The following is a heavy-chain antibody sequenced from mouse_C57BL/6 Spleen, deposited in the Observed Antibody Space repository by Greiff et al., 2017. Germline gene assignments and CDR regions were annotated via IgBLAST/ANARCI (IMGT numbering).Heavy chain of an antibody. CDR1: GYTFTSYW. V-gene: IGHV1-50*01. Sequence: QVQLQQPGAELVKPGASVKLSCKASGYTFTSYWMQWVKQRPGQGLEWIGEIDPSDSYTNYNQKFKGKATLTVDTSSSTAYMQLSSLTSEDSAVYYCARGYFEVWGAGTTGTVSS. CDR2: IDPSDSYT. J-gene: IGHJ1*01. CDR3: ARGYFEV.